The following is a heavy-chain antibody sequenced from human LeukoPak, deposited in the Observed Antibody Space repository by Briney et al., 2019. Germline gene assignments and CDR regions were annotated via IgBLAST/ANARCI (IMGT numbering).Heavy chain of an antibody. D-gene: IGHD5-12*01. Sequence: PGGSLRLSCAASGFTVSSNYMSWVRQAPGKGLEWVSVIYSGGSTYYADSVKGRFTISRDNSKNTLYLQMNSPRAEDTAVYYCARGGYGADYYYYYYMDVWGKGTTVTVSS. CDR3: ARGGYGADYYYYYYMDV. J-gene: IGHJ6*03. V-gene: IGHV3-53*01. CDR2: IYSGGST. CDR1: GFTVSSNY.